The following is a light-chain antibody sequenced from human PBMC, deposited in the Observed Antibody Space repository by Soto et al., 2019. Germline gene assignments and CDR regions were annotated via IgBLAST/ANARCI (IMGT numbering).Light chain of an antibody. CDR1: QSLNSN. CDR2: GAS. V-gene: IGKV3-15*01. CDR3: HEYNTWPWT. J-gene: IGKJ1*01. Sequence: ETAMTQSPATLSVSPGETVTLSCRTSQSLNSNLAWYQQNLGQPPRVLIYGASTRATGIPARFSGSGSGTDFTLTISSLHSEDFAVYYCHEYNTWPWTFGQGTKVEIK.